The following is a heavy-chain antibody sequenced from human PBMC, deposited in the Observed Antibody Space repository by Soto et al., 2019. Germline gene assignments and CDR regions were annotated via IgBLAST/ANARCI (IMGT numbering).Heavy chain of an antibody. CDR3: ARVVVAAGSSRWIDT. Sequence: QVQLVESGGGVVQPGKSLRLSCAASGFPVSNYGMHWVRQDPGKGLEWVELMWFDGTEKYEVDSVKGGFSSTRDNSRNTLYLEMKGLRSDDTAVYYCARVVVAAGSSRWIDTWGQGTEVIVSS. D-gene: IGHD2-15*01. CDR1: GFPVSNYG. V-gene: IGHV3-33*01. CDR2: MWFDGTEK. J-gene: IGHJ5*02.